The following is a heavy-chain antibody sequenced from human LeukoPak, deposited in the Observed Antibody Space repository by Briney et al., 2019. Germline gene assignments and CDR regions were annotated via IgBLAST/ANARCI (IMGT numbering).Heavy chain of an antibody. CDR1: GFTFSSYW. D-gene: IGHD1-14*01. CDR3: ARGEPPLRTRPVDY. Sequence: PGGSLRLSCAASGFTFSSYWMSWVRQAPGKGLEWVANIKKDGSEKYYVDSVKGRFTISRDNAKTSLYLQMNSLRAEDTAVYYCARGEPPLRTRPVDYWGQGTLVTVSS. J-gene: IGHJ4*02. CDR2: IKKDGSEK. V-gene: IGHV3-7*01.